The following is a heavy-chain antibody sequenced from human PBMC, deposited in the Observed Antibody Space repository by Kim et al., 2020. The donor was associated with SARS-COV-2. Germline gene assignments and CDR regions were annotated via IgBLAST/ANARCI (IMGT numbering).Heavy chain of an antibody. Sequence: GGSLRLSCAASGFTFSSYAMSWVRQAPGKGLEWVSAISAGGGSTYYADSVTGRFTVSRDESKNTPYLQMNSQRAEDTAVYYCSKDPYSSSSYDFDYWGQG. CDR2: ISAGGGST. CDR1: GFTFSSYA. CDR3: SKDPYSSSSYDFDY. D-gene: IGHD6-13*01. V-gene: IGHV3-23*01. J-gene: IGHJ4*02.